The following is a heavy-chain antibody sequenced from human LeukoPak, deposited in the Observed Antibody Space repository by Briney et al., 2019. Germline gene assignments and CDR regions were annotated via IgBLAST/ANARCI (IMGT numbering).Heavy chain of an antibody. J-gene: IGHJ4*02. D-gene: IGHD1-1*01. V-gene: IGHV3-74*01. CDR3: ARGRDWVHFASHIDY. Sequence: GGSLRLSCPASGFSLSNYWMHWVRQGPGKGLVWVSRINSDGNSTSYADSVKGRFTISRDNAKNTPFLQMNSLRAEDTAVYFCARGRDWVHFASHIDYWGQGTLVTVSS. CDR2: INSDGNST. CDR1: GFSLSNYW.